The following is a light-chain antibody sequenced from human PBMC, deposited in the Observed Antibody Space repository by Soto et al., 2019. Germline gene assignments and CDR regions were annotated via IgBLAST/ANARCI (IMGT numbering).Light chain of an antibody. V-gene: IGKV1-8*01. J-gene: IGKJ4*01. CDR1: LGISSY. CDR3: QQYYSYPLT. Sequence: AIRMTQSPSSLSASTGDRVTITCRASLGISSYLAWYQQKPGKAPKFLIYAASAVQSGVPSRFSGSGSGTDFTLTISCLQSEDFATYYCQQYYSYPLTFGGGTKVDIK. CDR2: AAS.